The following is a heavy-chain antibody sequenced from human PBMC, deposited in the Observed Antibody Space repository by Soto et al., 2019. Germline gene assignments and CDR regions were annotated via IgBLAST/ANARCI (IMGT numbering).Heavy chain of an antibody. D-gene: IGHD1-26*01. V-gene: IGHV6-1*01. CDR3: ARGEPYRGRIFDY. CDR1: GDSVSSNSAG. CDR2: TYYRSKWYY. J-gene: IGHJ4*01. Sequence: PSQTLSLTCAITGDSVSSNSAGWSWVRQSPSRGLEWLGRTYYRSKWYYEYAVSVRGRITINPDTSKNQYSLQLNSVTPEDTAVYFCARGEPYRGRIFDYWPQGTLVTVSS.